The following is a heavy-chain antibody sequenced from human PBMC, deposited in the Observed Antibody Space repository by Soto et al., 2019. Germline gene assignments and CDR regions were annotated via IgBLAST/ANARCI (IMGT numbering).Heavy chain of an antibody. CDR1: GGSISDFF. CDR3: ARGRFCDRASCENFDY. D-gene: IGHD2-2*01. V-gene: IGHV4-59*01. CDR2: IDHSWTT. Sequence: SETLSLTCTVSGGSISDFFWTWIRQHPAKRLKWIGYIDHSWTTNYNPSLNSRVAISVDTSKNQFSLKLTSLTAADTAVYYCARGRFCDRASCENFDYWGQG. J-gene: IGHJ4*02.